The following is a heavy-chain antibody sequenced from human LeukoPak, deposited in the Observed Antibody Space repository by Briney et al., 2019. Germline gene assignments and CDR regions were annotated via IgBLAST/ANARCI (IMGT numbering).Heavy chain of an antibody. CDR2: ISYDGSNR. D-gene: IGHD3-16*02. CDR1: GFTFSSYA. Sequence: QTGGSLRLSCAASGFTFSSYAMHWVRQAPGKGLEWVALISYDGSNRYYADSVKGRSTISRDNSNNMLFLQMNSLRAEDTAVYYCAREVVDYVWGSYRPRVFDYWGQGTLVTVSS. J-gene: IGHJ4*02. CDR3: AREVVDYVWGSYRPRVFDY. V-gene: IGHV3-30-3*01.